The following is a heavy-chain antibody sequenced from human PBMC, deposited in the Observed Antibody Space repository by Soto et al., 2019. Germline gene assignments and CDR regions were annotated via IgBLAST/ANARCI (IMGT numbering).Heavy chain of an antibody. Sequence: QVQLVQSGAEVKKPGASVKVSCKASGYTFSSYGITWVRQAPGQGLEWMGRISGYNGYTNYAQKLQGSLTMTTDTSTSAAYRELRSLRAADTAVYSCSRELGVWTGSSHYYYGWDVWGQGTAVSVSS. J-gene: IGHJ6*01. CDR2: ISGYNGYT. V-gene: IGHV1-18*01. D-gene: IGHD3-3*01. CDR1: GYTFSSYG. CDR3: SRELGVWTGSSHYYYGWDV.